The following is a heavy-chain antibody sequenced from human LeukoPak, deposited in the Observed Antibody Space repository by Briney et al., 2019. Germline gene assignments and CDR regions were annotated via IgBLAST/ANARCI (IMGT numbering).Heavy chain of an antibody. D-gene: IGHD1-20*01. CDR2: IFYSGST. CDR3: ARPINYYFDY. V-gene: IGHV4-39*01. CDR1: GGSISSSSYY. J-gene: IGHJ4*02. Sequence: SETLSLTCTVSGGSISSSSYYWGWIRQPPGQGLEWIASIFYSGSTYYNPSLKSRVTISVDASKNQFSLKLSSVTAADTAVYYCARPINYYFDYWGQGTLVTVSS.